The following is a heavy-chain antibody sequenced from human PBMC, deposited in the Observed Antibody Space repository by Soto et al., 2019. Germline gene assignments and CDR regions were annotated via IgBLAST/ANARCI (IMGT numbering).Heavy chain of an antibody. D-gene: IGHD4-4*01. J-gene: IGHJ6*02. CDR3: ARDFRTYSHGVDV. V-gene: IGHV1-2*02. Sequence: QAQLVQSGTEVKKPGASVKVSCKASGYPFTGPYIYWVRQAPGQGLEWMGWINPSSGGTEFAEKFQGRVTATRDTSIRTVSLELSSLTSDDTGVYFCARDFRTYSHGVDVWDQGTAVTVSS. CDR1: GYPFTGPY. CDR2: INPSSGGT.